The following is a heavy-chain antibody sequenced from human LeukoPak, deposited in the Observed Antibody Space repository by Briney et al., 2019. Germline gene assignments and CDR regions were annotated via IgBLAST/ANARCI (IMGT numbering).Heavy chain of an antibody. CDR1: GGSISSYY. CDR3: ARGGDSSSWSVDH. CDR2: IYTSGSA. V-gene: IGHV4-4*07. Sequence: SETLSLTCTVSGGSISSYYWTWTRQPAGKGLEWIGRIYTSGSANYNPSLKSRVTMSVDTSKNQFSLRLTSVTAADTAVYYCARGGDSSSWSVDHWGQGTLVTVSS. D-gene: IGHD6-13*01. J-gene: IGHJ4*02.